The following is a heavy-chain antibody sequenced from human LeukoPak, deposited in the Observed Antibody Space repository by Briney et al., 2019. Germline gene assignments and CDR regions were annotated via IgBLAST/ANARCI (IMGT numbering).Heavy chain of an antibody. CDR3: ARDWGTVTPRGPYYYYMDV. J-gene: IGHJ6*03. D-gene: IGHD4-11*01. CDR1: GGSISSGSYY. CDR2: IYYSGST. Sequence: SETLSLTCTVSGGSISSGSYYWSWIRQPPGKGLEWIGYIYYSGSTNYNPSLKSRVTISVDTSKNQFSLKLSSVTAADTAVYYCARDWGTVTPRGPYYYYMDVWGKGTTVTVSS. V-gene: IGHV4-61*01.